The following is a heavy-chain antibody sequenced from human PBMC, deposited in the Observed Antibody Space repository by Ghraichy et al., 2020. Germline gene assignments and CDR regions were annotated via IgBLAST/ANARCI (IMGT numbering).Heavy chain of an antibody. V-gene: IGHV3-30*18. CDR1: GLTFSSYG. CDR2: ISYDGSQK. J-gene: IGHJ5*02. CDR3: AKDPSPGGFGELPIGWLDP. Sequence: GGSLRLSCVASGLTFSSYGMHWVRQSPGKGLEWVAVISYDGSQKYYADSVKGRITISRDNSKNTLYLQMNSLRAEDTAVYYCAKDPSPGGFGELPIGWLDPWGQGTLVTVSS. D-gene: IGHD3-10*01.